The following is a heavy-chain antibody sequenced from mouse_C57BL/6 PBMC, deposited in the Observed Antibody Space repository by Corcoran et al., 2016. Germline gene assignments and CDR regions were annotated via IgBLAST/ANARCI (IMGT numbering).Heavy chain of an antibody. V-gene: IGHV9-3*01. CDR1: GYTFTTYG. CDR3: ARYYYGRSYWYFDV. Sequence: QIQLVQSGPELKKPGETVKISCKASGYTFTTYGMSWVKQAPGKGLKWMGWINTYSGVPTYADDFKGRFAFSLETSASTAYLQINNLKNEDTTTYFCARYYYGRSYWYFDVWGTGTTVTVSS. D-gene: IGHD1-1*01. CDR2: INTYSGVP. J-gene: IGHJ1*03.